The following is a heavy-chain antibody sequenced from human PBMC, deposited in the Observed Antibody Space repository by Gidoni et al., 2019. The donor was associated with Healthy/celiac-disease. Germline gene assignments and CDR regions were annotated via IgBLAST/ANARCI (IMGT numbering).Heavy chain of an antibody. CDR1: GITLSSYG. V-gene: IGHV3-33*01. CDR2: IWYDVSNK. CDR3: ARETDGELSYFDY. J-gene: IGHJ4*02. D-gene: IGHD3-10*01. Sequence: QVRRVEYGGGVVQPGWSLRLSCVASGITLSSYGMHWVRQPPGKGLEWGAVIWYDVSNKYYADSVKGRFTISRDNSKNTLYLQMNSLRAEDTAVYYCARETDGELSYFDYWGQGTLVTVSS.